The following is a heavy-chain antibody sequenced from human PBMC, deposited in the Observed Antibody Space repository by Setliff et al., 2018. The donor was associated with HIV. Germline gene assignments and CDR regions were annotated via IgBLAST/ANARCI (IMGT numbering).Heavy chain of an antibody. J-gene: IGHJ1*01. V-gene: IGHV3-21*01. CDR3: ARDSDPYYDYVWGPYRPEYFQH. Sequence: GGSLRLSCAASGFIFTNYTMNWVRQAPGKGLEWVSSISSPRGYEYYADSVKGRFSISRDDAKNSLYLQMSSLRVEDSAVYYCARDSDPYYDYVWGPYRPEYFQHWGQGTLVTVSS. CDR2: ISSPRGYE. CDR1: GFIFTNYT. D-gene: IGHD3-16*02.